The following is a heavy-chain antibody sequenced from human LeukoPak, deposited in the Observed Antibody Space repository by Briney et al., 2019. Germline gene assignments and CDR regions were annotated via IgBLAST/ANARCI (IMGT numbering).Heavy chain of an antibody. CDR3: ARDREAAADLGY. Sequence: PGGSLRLSCAASGFTFSSYSMNWVRQAPGKGLEWVAVIWYDGSNEHYADSVKGRFTISRDNSKNTLYLQMNSLRAEETAVYYCARDREAAADLGYWGQGTLVMVSS. CDR2: IWYDGSNE. V-gene: IGHV3-33*08. CDR1: GFTFSSYS. J-gene: IGHJ4*02. D-gene: IGHD6-13*01.